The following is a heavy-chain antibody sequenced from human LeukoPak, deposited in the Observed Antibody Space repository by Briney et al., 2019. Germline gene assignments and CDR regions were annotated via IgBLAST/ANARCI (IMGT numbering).Heavy chain of an antibody. CDR2: ISAYNGNT. CDR1: GYTFTSYG. V-gene: IGHV1-18*01. D-gene: IGHD6-13*01. J-gene: IGHJ6*03. Sequence: ASVKVSCKASGYTFTSYGISWVRQAPGQGLEWMGWISAYNGNTNYAQKLQGRVTMTTDTSTSTAYMELRSLRSDDTAVYYCARDEPRFEQQLVTGTYYYYMDVWGKGTTVTVSS. CDR3: ARDEPRFEQQLVTGTYYYYMDV.